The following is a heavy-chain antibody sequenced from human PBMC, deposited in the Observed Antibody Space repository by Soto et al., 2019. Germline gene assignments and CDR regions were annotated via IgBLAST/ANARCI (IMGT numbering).Heavy chain of an antibody. Sequence: SVKVSCKASGGTFSSYAISWVRQAPGQGLEWMGGIIPIFGTANYAQKFQGRVTITADESTSTAYMELSSLRSEDTAVYYCARNPVDIVATVSLDYWGQGTLVTVSS. CDR2: IIPIFGTA. V-gene: IGHV1-69*13. D-gene: IGHD5-12*01. J-gene: IGHJ4*02. CDR3: ARNPVDIVATVSLDY. CDR1: GGTFSSYA.